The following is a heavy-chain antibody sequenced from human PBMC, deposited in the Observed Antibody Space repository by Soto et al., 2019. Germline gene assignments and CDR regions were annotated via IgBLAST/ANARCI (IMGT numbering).Heavy chain of an antibody. CDR1: GFTFNTYS. CDR3: ARDPAGSTRPYYYGMDV. CDR2: ISSRNSFI. V-gene: IGHV3-21*01. J-gene: IGHJ6*02. Sequence: GSLRLSCAASGFTFNTYSMNWVRRAPGKGLEWVSFISSRNSFIYYADSVRRRFTISRDNAKNSVFLQMNSLRVEDTAVYYCARDPAGSTRPYYYGMDVWGQGTTVTVSS. D-gene: IGHD2-2*01.